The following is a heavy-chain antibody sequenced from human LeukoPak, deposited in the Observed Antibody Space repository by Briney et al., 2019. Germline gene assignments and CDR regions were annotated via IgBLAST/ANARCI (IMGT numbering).Heavy chain of an antibody. D-gene: IGHD3-9*01. V-gene: IGHV3-23*01. Sequence: PGGSLRLPCAASGFTFSSYAMSWVRQAPGKGLEWVSAISGSGGSTYYADSVKGRFTISRDNSKNTLYLQMNSLRAEDTAVYYCAKGPYYDILTGPDYWGQGTLVTVSS. CDR1: GFTFSSYA. CDR2: ISGSGGST. J-gene: IGHJ4*02. CDR3: AKGPYYDILTGPDY.